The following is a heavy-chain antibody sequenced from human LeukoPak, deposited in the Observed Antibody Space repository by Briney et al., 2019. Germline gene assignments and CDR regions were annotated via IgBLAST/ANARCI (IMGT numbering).Heavy chain of an antibody. D-gene: IGHD6-13*01. Sequence: PVRSLRLSCAASGFPFHDYGMHWVRQVPGKGLEWVSGISWNSGNINYAASVKGRFSISRDNAKNSLYLQMNSLRAEDSALYYCAADSSSWYPVDFDYWGQGTLVTVSS. CDR2: ISWNSGNI. CDR1: GFPFHDYG. CDR3: AADSSSWYPVDFDY. J-gene: IGHJ4*02. V-gene: IGHV3-9*01.